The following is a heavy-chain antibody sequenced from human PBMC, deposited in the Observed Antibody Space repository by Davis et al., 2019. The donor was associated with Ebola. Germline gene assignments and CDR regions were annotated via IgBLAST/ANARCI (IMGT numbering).Heavy chain of an antibody. CDR2: IDPSDSYT. Sequence: GESLKISCKGSGYSFTSYWISWVRQMPGKGLEWMGRIDPSDSYTNYSPSFQGHVTIPADKPISTAYLQWSSLKASDTAMYYCAIGGSTSRNYYGMDVWGQGTTVTVSS. V-gene: IGHV5-10-1*01. D-gene: IGHD2-2*01. CDR1: GYSFTSYW. CDR3: AIGGSTSRNYYGMDV. J-gene: IGHJ6*02.